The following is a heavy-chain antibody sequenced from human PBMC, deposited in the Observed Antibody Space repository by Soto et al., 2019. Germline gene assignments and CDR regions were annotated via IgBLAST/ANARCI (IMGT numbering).Heavy chain of an antibody. J-gene: IGHJ5*02. CDR2: INAGNGNT. CDR3: ASGDCFDP. Sequence: ASVTVSCMASGCTFTSYAMHWVGQDPGQRLEWMGWINAGNGNTKYSQKFQGRVTISRDTSASTAYMELSSLRSEDTAVYSWASGDCFDPWDQGTMVTVAS. V-gene: IGHV1-3*01. CDR1: GCTFTSYA.